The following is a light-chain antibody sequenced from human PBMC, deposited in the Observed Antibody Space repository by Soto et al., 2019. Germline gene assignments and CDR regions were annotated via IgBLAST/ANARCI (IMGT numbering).Light chain of an antibody. Sequence: IQMTQSPSSLSASVGDRVTITCRASQSISSYLNWYQQKPGKAPKLLIYAASSLQSGVPSRFSGSGPGTDFTLTISSLQPEDFATYYCQQSYSTPVTFGQGTRLEIK. J-gene: IGKJ5*01. V-gene: IGKV1-39*01. CDR2: AAS. CDR1: QSISSY. CDR3: QQSYSTPVT.